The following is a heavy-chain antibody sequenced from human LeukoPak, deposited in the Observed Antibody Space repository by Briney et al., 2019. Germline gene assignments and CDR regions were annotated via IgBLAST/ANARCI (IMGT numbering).Heavy chain of an antibody. D-gene: IGHD6-6*01. V-gene: IGHV4-59*08. CDR1: GGSISSYY. Sequence: SETLSLACTVSGGSISSYYWSWIRQPPGKGLEWIGYIYYTGSTNYNPSLKSRVTISVDTSKNQFSLKLSSVTAADTAVYYCARRMYSGSLDYWGQGTLVTVSS. J-gene: IGHJ4*02. CDR3: ARRMYSGSLDY. CDR2: IYYTGST.